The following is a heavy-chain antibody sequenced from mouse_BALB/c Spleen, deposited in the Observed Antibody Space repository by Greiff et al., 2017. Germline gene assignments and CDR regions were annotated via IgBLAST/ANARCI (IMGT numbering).Heavy chain of an antibody. CDR3: ARGDYYGSSYYFDY. J-gene: IGHJ2*01. CDR1: GYTFTDYY. Sequence: VQLQESGPELVKPGASVKISCKASGYTFTDYYINWVKQKPGQGLEWIGWIYPGDGDTNYNGKFKGKATLTADKSSSTAYMQLSSLTSEDSAVYFCARGDYYGSSYYFDYWGQGTTLTVSS. CDR2: IYPGDGDT. D-gene: IGHD1-1*01. V-gene: IGHV1-84*01.